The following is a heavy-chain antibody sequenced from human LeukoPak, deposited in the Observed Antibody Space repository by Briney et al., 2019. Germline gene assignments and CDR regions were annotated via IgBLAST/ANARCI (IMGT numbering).Heavy chain of an antibody. J-gene: IGHJ6*02. CDR1: GGSFSGYY. CDR2: INHSGST. D-gene: IGHD4-23*01. Sequence: SETLSLTCAIYGGSFSGYYWSWIRQPPGKGLEWIGEINHSGSTNYNPSLKGRVTISVDTSKNQFSLKLSSVTAADTAVYYCARAEGRWYRATLYYYYGMDVWGQGTTVTVSS. CDR3: ARAEGRWYRATLYYYYGMDV. V-gene: IGHV4-34*01.